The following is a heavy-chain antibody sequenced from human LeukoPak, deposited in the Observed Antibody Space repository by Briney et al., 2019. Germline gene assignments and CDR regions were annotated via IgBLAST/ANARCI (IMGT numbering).Heavy chain of an antibody. CDR1: RTTFIHYW. CDR2: ISGSGGTT. CDR3: AKDRSLDGGDSGGYFDY. V-gene: IGHV3-23*01. D-gene: IGHD4-23*01. Sequence: GGSLRLSCAASRTTFIHYWMSWVRQAPGKGLECISVISGSGGTTYYAGSVKGRFTISRDNSKNALYLQMNSLRAEDTAVYYCAKDRSLDGGDSGGYFDYWGRGTLVSVSS. J-gene: IGHJ4*02.